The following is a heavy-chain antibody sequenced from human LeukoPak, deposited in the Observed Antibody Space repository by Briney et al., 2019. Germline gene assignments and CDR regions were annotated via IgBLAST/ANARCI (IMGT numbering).Heavy chain of an antibody. CDR1: GGSISSSYYY. J-gene: IGHJ4*02. V-gene: IGHV4-39*07. CDR3: ARGYSGSYGRFDY. CDR2: IYYSGST. Sequence: SETLSLTCTVSGGSISSSYYYWGWIRQPPGKGLEWIGSIYYSGSTYYNPSLKSRVTISVDTSKNQFSLKLSSVTAADTAVYYCARGYSGSYGRFDYWGQGTLVTVSS. D-gene: IGHD1-26*01.